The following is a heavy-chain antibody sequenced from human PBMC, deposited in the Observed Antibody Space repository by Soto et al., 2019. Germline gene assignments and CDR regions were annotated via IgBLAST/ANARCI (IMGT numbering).Heavy chain of an antibody. Sequence: GGSLRLSCAASGFTFSSYGMHWVRQAPGKGLEWVAVISYDGSNKYYADSVKGRFTISRDNSKNTLYLQMNSLRAEDTAVYYCAKELSSSSWEYYYGMDVWGQGTTVTVSS. CDR1: GFTFSSYG. J-gene: IGHJ6*02. CDR3: AKELSSSSWEYYYGMDV. CDR2: ISYDGSNK. V-gene: IGHV3-30*18. D-gene: IGHD6-13*01.